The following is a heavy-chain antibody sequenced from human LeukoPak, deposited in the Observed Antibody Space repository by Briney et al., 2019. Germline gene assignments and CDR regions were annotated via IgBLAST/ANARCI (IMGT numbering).Heavy chain of an antibody. D-gene: IGHD3-22*01. CDR2: FDPEDGET. CDR3: ASTDDSSGYYYGTN. J-gene: IGHJ4*02. Sequence: ASVKVSCKVSGYTLTELSMHWVRQAPGKGLEWMGGFDPEDGETIYAQKFQGRVTMTEDTSTDTACMELSSLRSEDTAVYYCASTDDSSGYYYGTNWGQGTLVTVSS. CDR1: GYTLTELS. V-gene: IGHV1-24*01.